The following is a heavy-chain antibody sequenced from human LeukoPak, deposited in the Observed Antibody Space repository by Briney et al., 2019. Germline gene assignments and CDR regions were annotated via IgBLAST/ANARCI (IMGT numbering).Heavy chain of an antibody. D-gene: IGHD6-6*01. J-gene: IGHJ5*02. CDR1: GGSISGYY. V-gene: IGHV4-4*09. Sequence: SETLSLTCTVSGGSISGYYWSWIRQPPGKELEWIGYIYTSGSTNYNPSLKSRVTISVDTSKNQFSLKLSSVTAADTAVYYCARFGIVARGNNWFDPWGQGTLATVSS. CDR2: IYTSGST. CDR3: ARFGIVARGNNWFDP.